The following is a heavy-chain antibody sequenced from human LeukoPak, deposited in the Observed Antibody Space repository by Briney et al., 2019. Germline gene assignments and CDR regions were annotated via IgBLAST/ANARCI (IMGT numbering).Heavy chain of an antibody. CDR3: ARERYCSSGSCPNSNRYFDS. CDR2: IHSDDNT. J-gene: IGHJ4*02. V-gene: IGHV3-66*02. CDR1: GFTVSDIY. Sequence: GGSLRLSCAASGFTVSDIYMSWVRQAPGKGLEWVSVIHSDDNTYYADSVKGRFTISRDNSKNTLYLRMNSLRVEDTAVYYCARERYCSSGSCPNSNRYFDSWGQGTLVTVSS. D-gene: IGHD2-15*01.